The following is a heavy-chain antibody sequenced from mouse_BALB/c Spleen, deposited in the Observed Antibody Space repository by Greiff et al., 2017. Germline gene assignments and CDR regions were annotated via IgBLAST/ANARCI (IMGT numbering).Heavy chain of an antibody. Sequence: EVQLQQSGPELVKPGASVKMSCKASGYTFTSYVMHWVKQKPGQGLEWIGYINPYNDGTKYNEKFKGKATLTSDKSSSTAYMELSSLTSEDSAVYYCARVMYYYGSRGYFDVWGAGTTVTVSS. J-gene: IGHJ1*01. CDR3: ARVMYYYGSRGYFDV. D-gene: IGHD1-1*01. V-gene: IGHV1-14*01. CDR1: GYTFTSYV. CDR2: INPYNDGT.